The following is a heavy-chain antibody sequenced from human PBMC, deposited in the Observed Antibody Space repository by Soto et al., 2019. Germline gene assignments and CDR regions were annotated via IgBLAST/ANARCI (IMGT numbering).Heavy chain of an antibody. J-gene: IGHJ4*02. CDR3: ARVTIAVAGLVVDY. V-gene: IGHV1-8*01. CDR1: GYTFTSYD. Sequence: ASVKVSCKASGYTFTSYDINWVRQATGQGLEWMGWMNPNSGNTGYAQKFQGRVTMTRNTSISTAYMELSSLRSEDTAVYYCARVTIAVAGLVVDYWGQGTLVTVSS. D-gene: IGHD6-19*01. CDR2: MNPNSGNT.